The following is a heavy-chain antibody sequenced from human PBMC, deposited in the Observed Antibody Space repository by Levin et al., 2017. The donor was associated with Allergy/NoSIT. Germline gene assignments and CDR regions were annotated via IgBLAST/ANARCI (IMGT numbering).Heavy chain of an antibody. CDR3: ASLNMGVPPAPPARFYYMDV. CDR2: IYYNGNT. CDR1: SGSIGTYY. J-gene: IGHJ6*03. D-gene: IGHD2-2*01. V-gene: IGHV4-59*01. Sequence: PSQTLSLPCTVSSGSIGTYYWSWIRPPPGKGLEWIGHIYYNGNTNYNPSLKSRVSILVDTSKNQFSLKLSSVTAADTAVYYCASLNMGVPPAPPARFYYMDVWGRGTTVTVSS.